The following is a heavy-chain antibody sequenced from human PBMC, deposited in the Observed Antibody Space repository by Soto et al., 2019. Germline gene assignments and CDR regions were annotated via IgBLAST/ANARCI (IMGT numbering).Heavy chain of an antibody. V-gene: IGHV4-59*01. D-gene: IGHD3-22*01. CDR1: GGSISSYY. J-gene: IGHJ5*02. Sequence: KRSETLSLTCTVSGGSISSYYWSWIRQPPGKGLEWIGYIYYSESTNYTPSLKSRVIISVDTSKNQFSLRLSSVTAADTVVYYCARAYYDTSGDSLDPWGQGILVTVS. CDR3: ARAYYDTSGDSLDP. CDR2: IYYSEST.